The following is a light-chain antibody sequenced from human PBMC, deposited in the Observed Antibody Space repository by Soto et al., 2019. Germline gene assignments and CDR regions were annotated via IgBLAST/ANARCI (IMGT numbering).Light chain of an antibody. Sequence: QSVLTQPASVSGSPGQSITISGTGTSRDVGSYNLVSWYQQHPGKAPKLIIYEGSKRPSGVSNRFSGSKSGNTASLTISGLQAEDEADYYCCSYAGSSTLFGGGTKLTVL. CDR3: CSYAGSSTL. CDR1: SRDVGSYNL. CDR2: EGS. V-gene: IGLV2-23*01. J-gene: IGLJ2*01.